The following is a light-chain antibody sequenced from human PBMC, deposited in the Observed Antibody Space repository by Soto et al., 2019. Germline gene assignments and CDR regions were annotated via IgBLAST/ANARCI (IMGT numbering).Light chain of an antibody. CDR2: EVS. CDR1: SSAVGAYNY. J-gene: IGLJ3*02. CDR3: TSYAGSNIWV. Sequence: QSVLTQPPSASGSPGQSVTISCTGTSSAVGAYNYVSWYQQYPGKAPKLMIYEVSKRPSGVPDRFSGSKSGKTASLTVSGLQPEDEADYYCTSYAGSNIWVFGGGTKLTVL. V-gene: IGLV2-8*01.